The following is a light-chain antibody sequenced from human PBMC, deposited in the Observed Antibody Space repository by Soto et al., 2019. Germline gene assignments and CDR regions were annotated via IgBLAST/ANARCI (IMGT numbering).Light chain of an antibody. Sequence: EIVLTQSPGTLSVSLGERATLSCRASQSVGRNYLAWYQQKPGQAPRLLIYGASSRATGIPDRFSGSGSGTDFTLSISRLEPEDFAVYYCQQYASSPLTFGGGTKVETK. CDR1: QSVGRNY. J-gene: IGKJ4*01. CDR3: QQYASSPLT. CDR2: GAS. V-gene: IGKV3-20*01.